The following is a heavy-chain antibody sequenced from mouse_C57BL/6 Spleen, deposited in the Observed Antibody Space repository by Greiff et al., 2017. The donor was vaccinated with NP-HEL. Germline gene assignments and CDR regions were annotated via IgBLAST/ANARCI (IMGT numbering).Heavy chain of an antibody. J-gene: IGHJ2*01. CDR1: GYTFTSYW. V-gene: IGHV1-64*01. Sequence: QVHVKQPGAELVKPGASVKLSCKASGYTFTSYWMHWVKQRPGQGLEWIGMIHPNSGSTNYNEKFKSKATLTVDKSSSTAYMQLSSLTSEDSAVYYCARHYSNFGFDYWGQGTTLTVSS. CDR3: ARHYSNFGFDY. D-gene: IGHD2-5*01. CDR2: IHPNSGST.